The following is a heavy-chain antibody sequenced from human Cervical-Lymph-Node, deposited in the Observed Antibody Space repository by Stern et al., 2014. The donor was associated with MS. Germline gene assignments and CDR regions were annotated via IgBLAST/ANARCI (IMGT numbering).Heavy chain of an antibody. CDR2: INPSGGST. V-gene: IGHV1-46*01. Sequence: VQLVESGAEVNPPGAPVRLSCKASGYPFISYYIQWVRQAPGKGLEWVGLINPSGGSTSYAQKFQGRVTMTRDTSTSTVYMELSSLRSEDTAVYYCAREVAGHRLGMMDVWGQGTSVTVSS. J-gene: IGHJ6*02. CDR1: GYPFISYY. CDR3: AREVAGHRLGMMDV. D-gene: IGHD6-19*01.